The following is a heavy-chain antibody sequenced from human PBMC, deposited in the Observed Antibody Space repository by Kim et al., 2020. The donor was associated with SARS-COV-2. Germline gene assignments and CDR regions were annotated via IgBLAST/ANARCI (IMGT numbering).Heavy chain of an antibody. V-gene: IGHV3-23*01. Sequence: GGSLRLSCAASGFTFFSYAMTWVRQAPGKGLEWVSGISGSGGSTYYADSVKGRFTISRDNSKNTLFLQMNSLRAEDTAVYYCAKDLYATNIWGQGTMVTVS. D-gene: IGHD1-26*01. J-gene: IGHJ3*02. CDR3: AKDLYATNI. CDR2: ISGSGGST. CDR1: GFTFFSYA.